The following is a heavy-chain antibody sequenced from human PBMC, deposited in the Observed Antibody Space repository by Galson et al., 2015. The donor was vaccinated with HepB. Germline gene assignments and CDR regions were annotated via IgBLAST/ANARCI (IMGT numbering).Heavy chain of an antibody. J-gene: IGHJ4*02. CDR3: ARGVDTAMVRSRLDGDY. CDR2: ISYDGSNK. V-gene: IGHV3-30*04. CDR1: GFTFSSYA. Sequence: SLRLSCAASGFTFSSYAMHWVRQAPGKGLEWVAVISYDGSNKYYADSVKGRFTISRDNSKNTLYLRMNSLRAEDTAVYYCARGVDTAMVRSRLDGDYWGQGTLVTVSS. D-gene: IGHD5-18*01.